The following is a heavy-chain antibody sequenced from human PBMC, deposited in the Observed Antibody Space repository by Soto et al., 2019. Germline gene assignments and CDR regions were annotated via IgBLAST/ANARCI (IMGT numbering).Heavy chain of an antibody. CDR3: ARTESGTFDP. V-gene: IGHV4-59*12. CDR1: GGSISSYY. J-gene: IGHJ5*02. D-gene: IGHD1-7*01. Sequence: SETLSLTCTVSGGSISSYYWSWIRQPPGKGLEWIGYIYYSGSTTYNPSLKSRVTISVDTSKNQFSLKLSSVTAADTAVYYCARTESGTFDPWGQGTLVTVSS. CDR2: IYYSGST.